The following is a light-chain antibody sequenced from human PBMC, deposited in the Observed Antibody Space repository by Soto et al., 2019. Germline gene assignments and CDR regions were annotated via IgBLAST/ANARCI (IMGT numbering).Light chain of an antibody. CDR2: SNN. V-gene: IGLV1-47*02. CDR1: SSNIGGTNY. Sequence: QSVLTQPPSASGTPGQKVFISCSGSSSNIGGTNYAYWYQQLPGAAPKLLMHSNNLRPSGVPERISGSKFGTAASLAISGLRSEDEAVYYCAVWDDRVGPVMLGGGTKVTVL. J-gene: IGLJ3*02. CDR3: AVWDDRVGPVM.